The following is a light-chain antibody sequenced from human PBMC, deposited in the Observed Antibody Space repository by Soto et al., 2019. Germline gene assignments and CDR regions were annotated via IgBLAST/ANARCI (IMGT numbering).Light chain of an antibody. CDR3: QQYGSSPWT. J-gene: IGKJ1*01. V-gene: IGKV3-20*01. Sequence: EIVLTQSPGTLSLSPGERATLSCRPSQTVSSNYLAWYQQKPGQAPWLLFYAASTRATGIPDRFSGSMSGTGFTLSISRLEPEDFAVYYCQQYGSSPWTFGQGTKVEV. CDR1: QTVSSNY. CDR2: AAS.